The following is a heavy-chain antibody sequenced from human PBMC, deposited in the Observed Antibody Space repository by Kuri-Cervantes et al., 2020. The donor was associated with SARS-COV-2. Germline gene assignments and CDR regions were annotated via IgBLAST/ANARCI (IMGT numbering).Heavy chain of an antibody. V-gene: IGHV3-9*01. CDR1: GFTFDDYA. CDR3: ARPLMAGPHYFDF. CDR2: ISWNSGSI. J-gene: IGHJ4*02. D-gene: IGHD6-19*01. Sequence: SLKISCAASGFTFDDYAMHWVRQAPGKGLEWVSGISWNSGSIGYADSVKGRFTISRDNAKNSLYLQMNSPRAEDTAVYYCARPLMAGPHYFDFWGQGTLVTVSS.